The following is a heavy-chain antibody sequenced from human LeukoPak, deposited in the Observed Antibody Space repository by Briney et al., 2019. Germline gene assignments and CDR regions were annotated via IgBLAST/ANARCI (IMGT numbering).Heavy chain of an antibody. CDR2: INHSGST. J-gene: IGHJ5*02. D-gene: IGHD6-13*01. V-gene: IGHV4-34*01. CDR3: VRHFHGSGYVVDL. Sequence: KPSETLSLTCAVYGGSFSAYHWSWIRQPPGKGLEWIGQINHSGSTNYNPSLKSRVTISVDTTKNQFSLKLTSVTAADTAVYFCVRHFHGSGYVVDLWGQGTLVTVSS. CDR1: GGSFSAYH.